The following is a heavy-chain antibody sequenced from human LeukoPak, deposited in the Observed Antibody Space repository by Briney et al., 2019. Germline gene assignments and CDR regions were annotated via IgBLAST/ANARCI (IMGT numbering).Heavy chain of an antibody. D-gene: IGHD1-26*01. J-gene: IGHJ5*02. CDR1: GGTFSSYA. CDR3: ARDALTAELPAGEFDP. V-gene: IGHV1-69*05. CDR2: IIPIFGTA. Sequence: GASVKVSCKASGGTFSSYAISWVRQAPGQGLEWMGRIIPIFGTANYAQKFQGRVTITTDESTSTAYMELSSLRSEDTAVYYCARDALTAELPAGEFDPWGQGTLVTVSS.